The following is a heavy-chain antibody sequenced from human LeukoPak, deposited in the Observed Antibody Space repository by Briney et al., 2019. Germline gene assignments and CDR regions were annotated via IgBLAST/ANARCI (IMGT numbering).Heavy chain of an antibody. V-gene: IGHV4-34*01. Sequence: PSETLSLTCAVYGGSFSGYYWSWIRQPPGKGLEWIGEINHSGSTNYNPSLKSRVTISVDTSKNQFSLKLSSVTAADTAVYYCARSYDFWRKYNNWFDPWGQRTLVTVSS. CDR1: GGSFSGYY. CDR3: ARSYDFWRKYNNWFDP. D-gene: IGHD3-3*01. CDR2: INHSGST. J-gene: IGHJ5*02.